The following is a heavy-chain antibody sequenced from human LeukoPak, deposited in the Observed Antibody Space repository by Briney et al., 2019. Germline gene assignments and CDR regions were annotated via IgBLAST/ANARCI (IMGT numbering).Heavy chain of an antibody. CDR1: GFTFDDYI. CDR2: ISWDGDIT. J-gene: IGHJ3*02. CDR3: AKARGLIGGAFDM. V-gene: IGHV3-43*01. Sequence: PGGSLRLSCAASGFTFDDYIMHWVRQAPGEGLEWVSLISWDGDITYYADSVKGRFTISRDNSKNSLYLQMNSLRTEDTALYYCAKARGLIGGAFDMWGQGTMVTVSS. D-gene: IGHD3-22*01.